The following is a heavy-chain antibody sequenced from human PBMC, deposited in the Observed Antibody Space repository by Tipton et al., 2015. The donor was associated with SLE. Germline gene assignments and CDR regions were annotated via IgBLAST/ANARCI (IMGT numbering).Heavy chain of an antibody. CDR3: AKDPAPRGYSGNYGRISWFDS. CDR1: GFTFSTYA. CDR2: ISYDGSTT. Sequence: RSLRLSCAASGFTFSTYAMHWVRQAPGKGLEWVALISYDGSTTYYADFVKGRFMISRDNSENTLYLQMNSLKDEDTAVYHCAKDPAPRGYSGNYGRISWFDSWGQGTLVTVSS. V-gene: IGHV3-30*01. D-gene: IGHD5-12*01. J-gene: IGHJ5*01.